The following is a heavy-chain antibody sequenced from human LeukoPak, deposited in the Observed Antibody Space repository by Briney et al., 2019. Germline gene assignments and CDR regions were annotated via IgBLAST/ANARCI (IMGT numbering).Heavy chain of an antibody. D-gene: IGHD3-22*01. CDR2: IYTSGNT. CDR3: ARVGDSSGYYDAFDI. V-gene: IGHV4-61*02. Sequence: SETLSLTCTVSGGSISSGSYYWSWIRQPAGKGLEWIGRIYTSGNTNSNPSLKSRVTISVDTSKNQFSLKLSSVTAADTAVYYCARVGDSSGYYDAFDIWGQGTMVAVSS. CDR1: GGSISSGSYY. J-gene: IGHJ3*02.